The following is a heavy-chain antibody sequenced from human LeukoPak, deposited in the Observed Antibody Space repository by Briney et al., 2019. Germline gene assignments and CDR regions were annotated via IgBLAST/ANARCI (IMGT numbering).Heavy chain of an antibody. Sequence: PGGSLRLSCAASGFTVSSNYMGWVRQAPGKGLEWVSVICSGGSTYYADSVKGRFTISRDNSKNTLYLQTNSLRAEDTAVYYCARKSGYSGYGSDYWGQGTLVTVSS. D-gene: IGHD5-12*01. CDR2: ICSGGST. CDR1: GFTVSSNY. J-gene: IGHJ4*02. CDR3: ARKSGYSGYGSDY. V-gene: IGHV3-66*01.